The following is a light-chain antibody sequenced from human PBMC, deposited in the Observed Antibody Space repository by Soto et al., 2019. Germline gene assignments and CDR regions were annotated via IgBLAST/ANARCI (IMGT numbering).Light chain of an antibody. J-gene: IGLJ1*01. CDR2: SNN. Sequence: QSVLTQPPSASGTPGQRVTLSCSGSSSNIGINTVDWYQHLPGTAPKLLIYSNNQRSSGVPDRISGSKSGTSASLAISGLQSEDEADYYCAAWDDSLSGHYFFGTGTKVTVL. CDR1: SSNIGINT. CDR3: AAWDDSLSGHYF. V-gene: IGLV1-44*01.